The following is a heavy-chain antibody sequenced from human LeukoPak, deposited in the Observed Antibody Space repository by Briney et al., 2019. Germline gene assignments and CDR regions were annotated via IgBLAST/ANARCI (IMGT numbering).Heavy chain of an antibody. CDR2: IDWDDDK. CDR1: GFSLSTSGMC. J-gene: IGHJ4*02. CDR3: ARTRHNYYDSSGHIVY. Sequence: SGPTLVNPTQTLTLTCTFSGFSLSTSGMCVSWIRQPPGKALEWLARIDWDDDKYYSTSLKTRLTISKDTSKNQVVLTMTNMDPVDTATYYCARTRHNYYDSSGHIVYWGQGTLVTVSS. V-gene: IGHV2-70*11. D-gene: IGHD3-22*01.